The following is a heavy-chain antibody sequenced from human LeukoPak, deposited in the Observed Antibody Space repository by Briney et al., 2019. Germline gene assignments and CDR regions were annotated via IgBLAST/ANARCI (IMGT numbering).Heavy chain of an antibody. CDR3: AKNRIAAATFYFDY. J-gene: IGHJ4*02. CDR1: GFTFSSYG. CDR2: ISGSGGST. Sequence: GGSLRLSCAASGFTFSSYGMSWVRQAPGKGLEWVSAISGSGGSTHYADSVKGRFTISRDNPKNTLYLHMNSLRAEDTAVYYCAKNRIAAATFYFDYWGQGTLVTVSS. V-gene: IGHV3-23*01. D-gene: IGHD6-13*01.